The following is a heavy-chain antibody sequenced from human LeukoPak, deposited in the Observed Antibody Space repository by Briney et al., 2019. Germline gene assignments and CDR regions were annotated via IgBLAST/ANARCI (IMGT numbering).Heavy chain of an antibody. CDR1: GYTFTSYG. CDR3: ARDRPFYTYSYGYTLFDY. J-gene: IGHJ4*02. D-gene: IGHD5-18*01. V-gene: IGHV1-18*01. Sequence: ASVKVSCKASGYTFTSYGISWVRQAPGQGLEWMGWISAYNGNTNYAQKLQGRVTMTTDTSTSTAYMELRSLRSDDTAVYYCARDRPFYTYSYGYTLFDYWGRGTLVTVSS. CDR2: ISAYNGNT.